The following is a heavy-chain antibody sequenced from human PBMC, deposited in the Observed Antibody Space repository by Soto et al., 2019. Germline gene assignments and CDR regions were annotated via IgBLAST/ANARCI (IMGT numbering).Heavy chain of an antibody. CDR1: GGTFSSYA. V-gene: IGHV1-69*13. J-gene: IGHJ6*02. CDR2: IIPNFGTA. Sequence: SVKVSCKASGGTFSSYAISWVRQAPGQGLEWMGGIIPNFGTANYAQKFQGRVTITADESTSTAYTELSSLRSEDTAVYYCARLDGSGSYYPRGMDVWGQGTTVTVSS. CDR3: ARLDGSGSYYPRGMDV. D-gene: IGHD3-10*01.